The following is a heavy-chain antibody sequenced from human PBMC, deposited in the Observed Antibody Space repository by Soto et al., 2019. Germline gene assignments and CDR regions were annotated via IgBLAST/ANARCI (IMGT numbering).Heavy chain of an antibody. CDR1: GFTFSSYA. CDR2: VSFDGSHK. D-gene: IGHD3-3*01. Sequence: QVQLVQSGGGVVQPGVSLRLSCAASGFTFSSYAIHWVRQAPGKGLEWVADVSFDGSHKTYAVPVRGRFTISRDNSKKTVYLQMNSLRAEDTALYYCAKLGDAVSGYFDFCGQGTQVAVSS. CDR3: AKLGDAVSGYFDF. J-gene: IGHJ5*01. V-gene: IGHV3-30*18.